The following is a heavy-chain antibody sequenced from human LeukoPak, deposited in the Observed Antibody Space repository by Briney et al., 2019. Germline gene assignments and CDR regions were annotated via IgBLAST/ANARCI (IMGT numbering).Heavy chain of an antibody. CDR2: IYYSGST. J-gene: IGHJ6*03. CDR3: ARVRTSCNPECDYYYMDV. CDR1: GGSISSYY. D-gene: IGHD2-2*01. Sequence: SETLSLTCTVSGGSISSYYWSWIRQPPGKGLEWIGYIYYSGSTNYNPSLKSRVTISVDTSKNQFSLKLSSVTAADTAVYYCARVRTSCNPECDYYYMDVWGKGTTVTVSS. V-gene: IGHV4-59*01.